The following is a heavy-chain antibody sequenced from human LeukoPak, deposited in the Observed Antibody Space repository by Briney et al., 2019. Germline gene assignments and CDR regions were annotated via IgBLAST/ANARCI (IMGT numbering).Heavy chain of an antibody. D-gene: IGHD6-13*01. CDR1: GDSVSSNSAA. J-gene: IGHJ5*02. Sequence: SQTLSLTCAISGDSVSSNSAAWNWIRQSPSRGLEWLGRTYYRSKWYNDYAVSVKSRMTINPDTSKNQFSLKLSSVTAADTAVYYCARHRVGSSWYDNWFDPWGQGTLVTVSS. V-gene: IGHV6-1*01. CDR3: ARHRVGSSWYDNWFDP. CDR2: TYYRSKWYN.